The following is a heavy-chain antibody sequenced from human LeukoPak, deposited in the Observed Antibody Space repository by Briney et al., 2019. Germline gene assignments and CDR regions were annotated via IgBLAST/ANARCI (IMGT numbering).Heavy chain of an antibody. CDR2: INHSGST. J-gene: IGHJ5*02. Sequence: KASETQSLTCAVYGVSFSGYYWSWIRQPPGKGLEWIGEINHSGSTNYNPSLKSRVTISVDTSKNQFSLKLSSVTAADTAVYYCASRGGRGILRYFDWLSHNWFDPWGQGTLVTVSS. D-gene: IGHD3-9*01. CDR3: ASRGGRGILRYFDWLSHNWFDP. V-gene: IGHV4-34*01. CDR1: GVSFSGYY.